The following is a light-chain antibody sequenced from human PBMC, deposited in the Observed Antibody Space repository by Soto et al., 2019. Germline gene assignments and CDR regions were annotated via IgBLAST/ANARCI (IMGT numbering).Light chain of an antibody. CDR2: AAS. V-gene: IGKV1-39*01. CDR3: QQSYSSPLT. Sequence: DIQMTQSPSSLSASVGDRVSITCRASQSISNLLNWYQQKPGKAPKLLIYAASTFQSGVPSRFSGSGSGTDFTLTISSLQPEDFATYYCQQSYSSPLTFGGGTKVEIK. J-gene: IGKJ4*01. CDR1: QSISNL.